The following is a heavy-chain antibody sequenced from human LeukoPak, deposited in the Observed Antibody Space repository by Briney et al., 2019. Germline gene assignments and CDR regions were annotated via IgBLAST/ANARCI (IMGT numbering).Heavy chain of an antibody. J-gene: IGHJ3*02. V-gene: IGHV4-59*08. D-gene: IGHD1-14*01. CDR2: IYHSGSA. CDR3: ARRVHNRGLYDLGAFDI. CDR1: GGSYY. Sequence: SETLSLTCTVSGGSYYWSWIRQPPGKGLEWIGCIYHSGSANYNPSLKSRVTISLDTSKSQFSLKLNSVTAADTAVYYCARRVHNRGLYDLGAFDIWGQGTMVTVSS.